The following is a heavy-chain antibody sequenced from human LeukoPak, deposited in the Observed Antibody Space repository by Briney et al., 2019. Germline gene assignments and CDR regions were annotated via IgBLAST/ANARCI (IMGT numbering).Heavy chain of an antibody. J-gene: IGHJ3*02. Sequence: GASVKVSCKASGYTFTGYYMHWVRQAPGQGLEWMGWINPNSGGTNYAQKFQGRVTMTRDTSISTAYMELSRLRSDDTAVYYCARAITMIVVVITDDAFDTWGQGTMVTVSS. D-gene: IGHD3-22*01. CDR2: INPNSGGT. CDR1: GYTFTGYY. CDR3: ARAITMIVVVITDDAFDT. V-gene: IGHV1-2*02.